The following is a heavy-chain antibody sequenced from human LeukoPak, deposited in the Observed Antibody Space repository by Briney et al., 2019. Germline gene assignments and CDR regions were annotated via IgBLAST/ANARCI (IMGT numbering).Heavy chain of an antibody. D-gene: IGHD3-10*01. Sequence: SGPTLVKPTQTLTLTCTFSGYSLSTSGVGVGWIRQPPGKALEWLALIYWNDDKRYSPSLKSRLTITKDTSKNQVVLTMTNMDPVDTATYYCARDVEFGEAYYYYYGMDVWGQGTTVTVSS. CDR2: IYWNDDK. CDR3: ARDVEFGEAYYYYYGMDV. CDR1: GYSLSTSGVG. V-gene: IGHV2-5*01. J-gene: IGHJ6*02.